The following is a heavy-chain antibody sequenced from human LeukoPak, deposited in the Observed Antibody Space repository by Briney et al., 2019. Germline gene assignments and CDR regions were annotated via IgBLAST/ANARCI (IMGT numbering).Heavy chain of an antibody. V-gene: IGHV5-51*01. CDR2: IYPGDSDT. CDR3: ARPITMVRGVDRFDP. Sequence: GEALQTSFKGSGYGFTSYWIGWVRPVPGKGGEWRGIIYPGDSDTRYSPSFQGQVTISADKSISTAYLQWSSLKASDTAMYYCARPITMVRGVDRFDPWAQETLVTVSS. D-gene: IGHD3-10*01. J-gene: IGHJ5*02. CDR1: GYGFTSYW.